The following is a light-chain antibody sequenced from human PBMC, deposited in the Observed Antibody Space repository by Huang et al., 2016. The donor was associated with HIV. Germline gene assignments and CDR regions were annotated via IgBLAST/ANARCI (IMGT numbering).Light chain of an antibody. CDR1: QSVLHSSNSKNF. Sequence: DIVMTQSPDSLTVSLGERATINCRSSQSVLHSSNSKNFLAWYQQRPGQPPKLLIYWASTRESGVPDRVSGSGSGTDFTLTISGLQAEDVAIYYCHQYYSSPWTFGQGTKVEI. CDR2: WAS. CDR3: HQYYSSPWT. V-gene: IGKV4-1*01. J-gene: IGKJ1*01.